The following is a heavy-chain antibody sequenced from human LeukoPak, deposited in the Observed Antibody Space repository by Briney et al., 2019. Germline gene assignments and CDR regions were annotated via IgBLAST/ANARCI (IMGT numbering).Heavy chain of an antibody. V-gene: IGHV3-53*01. CDR2: IYSGGST. J-gene: IGHJ6*02. CDR3: ARDSHPGGYYYYGMDV. CDR1: GFTVSSNY. D-gene: IGHD1-1*01. Sequence: PGGSLRLSCAASGFTVSSNYMSWVRQAPGKGLEWVSVIYSGGSTYYADSVKGRFTISRGNSKNTLYLQMNSLRAEDTAVYYCARDSHPGGYYYYGMDVWGQGTTVTVSS.